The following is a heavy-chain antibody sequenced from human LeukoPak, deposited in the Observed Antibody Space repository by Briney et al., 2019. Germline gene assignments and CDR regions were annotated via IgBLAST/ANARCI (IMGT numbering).Heavy chain of an antibody. CDR2: IYPGDSDT. D-gene: IGHD6-13*01. CDR3: ARRYSSSWESYYFDY. J-gene: IGHJ4*02. CDR1: GYSFTSYW. V-gene: IGHV5-51*01. Sequence: NRGESLKISCKGSGYSFTSYWIGWVRQMPGKGLEWMGIIYPGDSDTRYSPSFQGQVTISADKSISTAYLQWSSLKASDTAMYYCARRYSSSWESYYFDYWGQGTLVTVSS.